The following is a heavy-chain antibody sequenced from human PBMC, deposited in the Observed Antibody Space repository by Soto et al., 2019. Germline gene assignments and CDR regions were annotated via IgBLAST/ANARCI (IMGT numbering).Heavy chain of an antibody. D-gene: IGHD2-15*01. CDR2: IYWDDDK. CDR3: AHRPSYCSGGSCYSGFDY. J-gene: IGHJ4*02. CDR1: GFSLSTSGVG. V-gene: IGHV2-5*02. Sequence: QITLKESGPTLVKPTQTLTLTCTFSGFSLSTSGVGVGWIRQPPGKALEWLALIYWDDDKRYSPALKSRLPITKDTSKNQVVITMTNMDPVDTATYYCAHRPSYCSGGSCYSGFDYWGQGTLVTVSS.